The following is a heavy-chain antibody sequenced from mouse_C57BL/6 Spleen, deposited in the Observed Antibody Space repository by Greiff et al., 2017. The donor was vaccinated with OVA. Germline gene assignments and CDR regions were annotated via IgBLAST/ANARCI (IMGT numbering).Heavy chain of an antibody. D-gene: IGHD4-1*01. CDR3: TRDPGDYYAMDY. J-gene: IGHJ4*01. V-gene: IGHV5-9-1*02. CDR1: GFTFSSYA. Sequence: DVHLVESGEGLVKPGGSLKLSCAASGFTFSSYAMSWVRQTPEKRLEWVAYISSGGDYIYYADTVKGRFTISRDNARNTLYLQMSSLKSEDTAMYYCTRDPGDYYAMDYWGQGTSVTVSS. CDR2: ISSGGDYI.